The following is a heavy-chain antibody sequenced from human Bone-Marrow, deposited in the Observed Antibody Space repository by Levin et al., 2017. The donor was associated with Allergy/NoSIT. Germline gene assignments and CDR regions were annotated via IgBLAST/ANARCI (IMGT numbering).Heavy chain of an antibody. CDR1: GFTFSSYA. CDR3: AKEGLAVAGYYFDS. CDR2: ISGSGTIT. D-gene: IGHD6-19*01. J-gene: IGHJ4*02. Sequence: GGSLRLSCAASGFTFSSYAMSWVRQAPGKGLEWVPSISGSGTITHYAESVKGRFTISRDISKNMLHLQMNSLRAEDTAIYFCAKEGLAVAGYYFDSWGQGTLVTVSS. V-gene: IGHV3-23*01.